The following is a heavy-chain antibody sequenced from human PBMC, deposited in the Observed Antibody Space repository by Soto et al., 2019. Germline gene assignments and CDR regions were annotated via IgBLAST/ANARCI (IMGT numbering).Heavy chain of an antibody. CDR3: ARDYRPSRVVAATLDL. D-gene: IGHD2-15*01. CDR1: GGSVSSGSYY. J-gene: IGHJ5*02. Sequence: PSETLSLTCTVSGGSVSSGSYYWSWIRQPPGKGLEWIGYIYYSGSTNYNPSLKSRVTITVDTSKNQFSLKLSSVTAADTAVYYCARDYRPSRVVAATLDLWGQGTLVTVSS. CDR2: IYYSGST. V-gene: IGHV4-61*01.